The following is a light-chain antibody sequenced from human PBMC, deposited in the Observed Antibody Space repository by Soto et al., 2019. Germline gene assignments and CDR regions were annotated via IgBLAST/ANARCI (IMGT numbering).Light chain of an antibody. Sequence: DIVMTQSPATLSVSPGERATLSCRASQSINTNLAWYQQKPGQAPRLLIYGASTRATVIPARFSGSGSGTEFTLTISGLQADDFAVYYCQQYHHWPRKVTFGPGTRVDI. V-gene: IGKV3-15*01. CDR2: GAS. J-gene: IGKJ3*01. CDR1: QSINTN. CDR3: QQYHHWPRKVT.